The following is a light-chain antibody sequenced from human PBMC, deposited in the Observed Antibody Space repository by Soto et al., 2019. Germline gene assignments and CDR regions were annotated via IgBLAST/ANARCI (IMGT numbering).Light chain of an antibody. J-gene: IGLJ3*02. CDR3: SSYAGSHTYEV. CDR1: SSDVGSYNL. Sequence: QSVLTQPASVSGSPGQSITISCTGTSSDVGSYNLVSWYQQNPGKAPKLILYDVIKRPSGVPDRFSGSKSGNTASLTISGLQTEDEADYHCSSYAGSHTYEVFGGGTKLTVL. CDR2: DVI. V-gene: IGLV2-23*02.